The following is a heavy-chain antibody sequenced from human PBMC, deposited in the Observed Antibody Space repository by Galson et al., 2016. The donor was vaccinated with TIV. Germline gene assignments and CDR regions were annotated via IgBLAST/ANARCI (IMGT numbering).Heavy chain of an antibody. Sequence: SVKVSCKASGDPFSSYSISWVRQAPGQGLEWMGGIIPIFGTPNYAQKFQGRVTISTDESTRTGYMELSSLRSEDTAVYYWASPKIIMVRGSNMSYENYFASWGQGTRVTVSS. CDR2: IIPIFGTP. CDR3: ASPKIIMVRGSNMSYENYFAS. J-gene: IGHJ4*02. V-gene: IGHV1-69*05. D-gene: IGHD3-10*01. CDR1: GDPFSSYS.